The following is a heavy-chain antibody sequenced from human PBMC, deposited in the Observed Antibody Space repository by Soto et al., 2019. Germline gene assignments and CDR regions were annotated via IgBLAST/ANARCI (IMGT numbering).Heavy chain of an antibody. J-gene: IGHJ4*02. CDR2: MNPNSGNT. CDR3: ATSRPRQDSVLD. D-gene: IGHD2-15*01. Sequence: QVQLVQSGAEVKKPGASVKVSCKASRDTFRTYDINWVRQATGQGLDWMGWMNPNSGNTGYAQKFQGRVTMTRDTSINTAYMELSSLRLEDPAVYYCATSRPRQDSVLDWGQGTLVTVSS. CDR1: RDTFRTYD. V-gene: IGHV1-8*01.